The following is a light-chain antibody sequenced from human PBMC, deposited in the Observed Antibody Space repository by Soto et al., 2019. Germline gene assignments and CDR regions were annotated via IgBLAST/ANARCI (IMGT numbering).Light chain of an antibody. CDR2: GAS. CDR1: QTVNNNY. V-gene: IGKV3-20*01. CDR3: QQYGGSAPWT. J-gene: IGKJ1*01. Sequence: EIVLTQPPGPLSVSPGDRVTLSCRASQTVNNNYLAWYQQKPGQAPRLLIYGASTPATGTPARFSGSGSGTDFTLTVSILEPEDFAVYYCQQYGGSAPWTFGPGTKVDIK.